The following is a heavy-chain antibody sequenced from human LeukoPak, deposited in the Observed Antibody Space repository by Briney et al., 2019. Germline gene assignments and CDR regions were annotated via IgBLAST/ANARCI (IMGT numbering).Heavy chain of an antibody. CDR2: ISGSGGST. D-gene: IGHD2-2*01. CDR3: AKDPARRYQLLNWFDP. J-gene: IGHJ5*02. V-gene: IGHV3-23*01. CDR1: GFTFSDYY. Sequence: PGESLRLSCAASGFTFSDYYMSWVRQAPGKGLEWVSAISGSGGSTYYADSVKGRFTISRDNSKNTLYLQMNSLRAEDTAVYYCAKDPARRYQLLNWFDPWGQGTLVTVSS.